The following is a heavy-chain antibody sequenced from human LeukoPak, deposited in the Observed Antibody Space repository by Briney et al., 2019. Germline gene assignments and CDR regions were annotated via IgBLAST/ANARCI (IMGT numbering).Heavy chain of an antibody. CDR1: GFSFSNYP. D-gene: IGHD7-27*01. J-gene: IGHJ4*02. CDR2: ISYDGSSR. Sequence: GGSLRLSCAASGFSFSNYPMQWVRQAPGKGLEWVATISYDGSSRYSAASVKGRYTISRDNSKNTLSLQMNSLRVEDTAMYYCASPPGRPNGDWGQGTLVTVSS. CDR3: ASPPGRPNGD. V-gene: IGHV3-30*04.